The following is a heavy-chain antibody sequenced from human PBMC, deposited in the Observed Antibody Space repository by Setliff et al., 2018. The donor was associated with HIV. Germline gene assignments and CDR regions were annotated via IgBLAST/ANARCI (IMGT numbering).Heavy chain of an antibody. D-gene: IGHD2-21*01. Sequence: SETLSLTCTVSGGSISGYYWSWIRQPPWKGLEWIGYIYYNGGTKYNPSLKSRVTISVDTSKNLFSLKMSSVTAADKALYYCARHDVACGGGDCRWPKAFDIWGQGTMFTVAS. V-gene: IGHV4-59*08. CDR3: ARHDVACGGGDCRWPKAFDI. CDR2: IYYNGGT. J-gene: IGHJ3*02. CDR1: GGSISGYY.